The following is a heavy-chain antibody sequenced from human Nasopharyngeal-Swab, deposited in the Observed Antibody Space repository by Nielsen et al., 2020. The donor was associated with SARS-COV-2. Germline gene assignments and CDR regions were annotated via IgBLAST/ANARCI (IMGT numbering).Heavy chain of an antibody. CDR3: ARDHNWNAIDY. V-gene: IGHV7-4-1*02. Sequence: ASVKVSCKASGYTFTSYAMNWVRQAPGQGLEWMGWINTYTGNPTHAQGFTGRFVFSLDTSVSTAYLQITSLKAEDTAVYYCARDHNWNAIDYWGQGTLVTVSS. CDR2: INTYTGNP. CDR1: GYTFTSYA. D-gene: IGHD1-1*01. J-gene: IGHJ4*02.